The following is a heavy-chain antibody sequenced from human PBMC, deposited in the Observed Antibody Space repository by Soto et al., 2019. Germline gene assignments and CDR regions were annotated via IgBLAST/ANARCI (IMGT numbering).Heavy chain of an antibody. CDR2: IYYSGST. CDR3: ARYYGSGSFAWFDP. CDR1: GGSISSGGYY. V-gene: IGHV4-31*03. D-gene: IGHD3-10*01. J-gene: IGHJ5*02. Sequence: QVQLQESGPGLVKPSQTLSLTCTVSGGSISSGGYYWSWIRQHPGKGLEWIGYIYYSGSTYYNPSLKGRVTISVATSKNQSSPQLSSLTAADTAVYYCARYYGSGSFAWFDPWGQGTLVTVSS.